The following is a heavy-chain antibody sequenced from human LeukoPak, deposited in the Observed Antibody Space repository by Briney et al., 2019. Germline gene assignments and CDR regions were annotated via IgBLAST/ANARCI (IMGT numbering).Heavy chain of an antibody. CDR1: GYTFTIYG. Sequence: AASVRVSSKGSGYTFTIYGISWGRQAPGQGGEWMGWISAYNGNTNYAQKLQGRVTMTTDTSTSTAYMELRSLRSDDTAVYYCARYLDAFDIWGQGTMVTVSS. CDR3: ARYLDAFDI. V-gene: IGHV1-18*01. J-gene: IGHJ3*02. CDR2: ISAYNGNT.